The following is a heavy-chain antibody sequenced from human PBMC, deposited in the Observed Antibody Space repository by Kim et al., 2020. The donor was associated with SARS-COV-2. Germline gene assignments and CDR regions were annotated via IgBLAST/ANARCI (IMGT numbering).Heavy chain of an antibody. D-gene: IGHD5-18*01. J-gene: IGHJ6*02. CDR3: AKEKLKDTAMVLYYYYYGMDV. Sequence: GGSLRLSCAASGFTFSSYGMHWVRQAPGKGLEWVAVISYDGSNKYYADSVKGRFTISRDNSKNTLYLQMNSLRAEDTAVYYCAKEKLKDTAMVLYYYYYGMDVGGQGTTVTVSS. CDR1: GFTFSSYG. V-gene: IGHV3-30*18. CDR2: ISYDGSNK.